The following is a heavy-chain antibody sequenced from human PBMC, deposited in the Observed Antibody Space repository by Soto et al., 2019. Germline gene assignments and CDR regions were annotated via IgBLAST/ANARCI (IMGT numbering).Heavy chain of an antibody. CDR1: GFSFSSYN. J-gene: IGHJ4*02. CDR3: ARPRGYSYVLPDY. Sequence: EVQLVESGGGLVQPGGSLRLSCEASGFSFSSYNMNWVRQAPGKGLEWVSYISSSSSTIYYADSVKGRFTISRDNAKNSLYLQMNSLRDEDTAVYYCARPRGYSYVLPDYWGQGTLVTVSS. CDR2: ISSSSSTI. V-gene: IGHV3-48*02. D-gene: IGHD5-18*01.